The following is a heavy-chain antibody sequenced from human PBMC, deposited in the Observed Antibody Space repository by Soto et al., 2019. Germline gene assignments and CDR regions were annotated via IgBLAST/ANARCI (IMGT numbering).Heavy chain of an antibody. J-gene: IGHJ5*02. CDR3: ARVSFSSSSSWFDP. V-gene: IGHV4-31*03. CDR2: IYYSVNT. Sequence: PSETLSLTCSVSGGSISSGDYYWTWIRQHAGKGLEWIGYIYYSVNTYYSPSLQSRLSISLDTSKNQFSLKLFSVTAADTAMYYCARVSFSSSSSWFDPWGQGTLVTVSS. CDR1: GGSISSGDYY. D-gene: IGHD6-6*01.